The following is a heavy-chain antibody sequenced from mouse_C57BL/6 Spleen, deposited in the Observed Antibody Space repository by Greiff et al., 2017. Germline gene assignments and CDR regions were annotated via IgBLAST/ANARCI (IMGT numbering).Heavy chain of an antibody. Sequence: VQRVESGPGLVAPSQSLSITCTVSGFSLTSYGVSWVRQPPGKGLEWLGVIWGDGSTHYNSALISRLSISKDNSKSQVFLKLNSLQTDDTATYYCAKPIGNSWFAYWGQGTLVTVSA. J-gene: IGHJ3*01. D-gene: IGHD2-1*01. CDR2: IWGDGST. V-gene: IGHV2-3*01. CDR3: AKPIGNSWFAY. CDR1: GFSLTSYG.